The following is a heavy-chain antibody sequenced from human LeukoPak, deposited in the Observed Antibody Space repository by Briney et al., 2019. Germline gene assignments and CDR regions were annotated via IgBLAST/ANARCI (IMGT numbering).Heavy chain of an antibody. Sequence: SETLSLTCAVYGGSFSGYYWSWIRQPPGKGLEWIGEINHSGSTNYNPSLKSRVTISVDTSKNQFSLKLSSVTAADTAVYYCARGYRKTSWYLTNGAFDIWGQGTMVTVSS. J-gene: IGHJ3*02. CDR3: ARGYRKTSWYLTNGAFDI. D-gene: IGHD6-13*01. V-gene: IGHV4-34*01. CDR1: GGSFSGYY. CDR2: INHSGST.